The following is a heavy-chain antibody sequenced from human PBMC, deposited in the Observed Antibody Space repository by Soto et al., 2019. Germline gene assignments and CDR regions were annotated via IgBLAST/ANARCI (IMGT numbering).Heavy chain of an antibody. CDR3: ARSRGPYDSSGYYYGPIHY. Sequence: LRLSCAASGFTFSSYAMHWVRQAPGKGLEWVAVISYDGSNKYYADSVKGRFTISRDNSKNTLYLQMNSLRAEDTAVYYCARSRGPYDSSGYYYGPIHYWGQGTLVTVSS. V-gene: IGHV3-30-3*01. CDR2: ISYDGSNK. CDR1: GFTFSSYA. J-gene: IGHJ4*02. D-gene: IGHD3-22*01.